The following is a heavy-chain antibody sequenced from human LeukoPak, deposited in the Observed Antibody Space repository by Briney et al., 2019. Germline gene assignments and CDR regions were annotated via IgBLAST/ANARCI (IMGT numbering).Heavy chain of an antibody. D-gene: IGHD3-3*01. CDR2: FDPEDGET. Sequence: ASVKVSCKVSGYTLTELSMHWVRQALGKGLEWMGGFDPEDGETIYAQKFQGRVTMTEDTSTDTAYMELSSLRSEDTAVYYCATPTPHVKPLRFLEWLPNLWGQGTLVTVSS. CDR1: GYTLTELS. CDR3: ATPTPHVKPLRFLEWLPNL. V-gene: IGHV1-24*01. J-gene: IGHJ4*02.